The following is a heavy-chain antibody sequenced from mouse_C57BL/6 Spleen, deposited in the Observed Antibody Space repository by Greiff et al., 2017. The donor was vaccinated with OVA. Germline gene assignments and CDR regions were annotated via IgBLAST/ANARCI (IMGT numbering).Heavy chain of an antibody. CDR1: GFTFTDYY. CDR3: ARDMAPYGNWAWFAY. CDR2: IRNKANGYTT. Sequence: DVQLVESGGGLVQPGGSLSLSCAASGFTFTDYYMSWVRQPPGQALEWLGFIRNKANGYTTEYSASVKGRFTISRDNSQSNLYLQMNALRAEDSATYYCARDMAPYGNWAWFAYWGQGTLVTVSA. J-gene: IGHJ3*01. D-gene: IGHD2-1*01. V-gene: IGHV7-3*01.